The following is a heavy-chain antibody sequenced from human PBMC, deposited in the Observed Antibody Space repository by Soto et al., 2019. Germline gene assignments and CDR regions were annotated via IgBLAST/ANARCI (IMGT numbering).Heavy chain of an antibody. CDR1: GFTFISYD. V-gene: IGHV3-13*01. Sequence: GGSLRLSFAASGFTFISYDMHWVGQATGKGLEWVSAIGTAGDTYYPGSVKGRFTISRENAKNSLYLQMNSLRAGDTAVYYCARGWYSTTGDNWFDPWGQGTLVTVSS. D-gene: IGHD2-21*01. CDR2: IGTAGDT. J-gene: IGHJ5*02. CDR3: ARGWYSTTGDNWFDP.